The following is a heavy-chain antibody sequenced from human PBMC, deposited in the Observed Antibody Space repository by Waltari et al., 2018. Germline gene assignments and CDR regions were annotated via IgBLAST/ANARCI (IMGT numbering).Heavy chain of an antibody. CDR3: ARDRRWELWS. Sequence: QVQLVQSGAEVTKPRSSVKVSCKASGGTFSSYAISWVRQAPGQGLEWMGVIIPIFGTANYAQKFQGRDTITADESTSTAYMELSSLRSEDTAVYYCARDRRWELWSWGQGTLVTVSS. D-gene: IGHD1-26*01. V-gene: IGHV1-69*12. CDR1: GGTFSSYA. CDR2: IIPIFGTA. J-gene: IGHJ5*02.